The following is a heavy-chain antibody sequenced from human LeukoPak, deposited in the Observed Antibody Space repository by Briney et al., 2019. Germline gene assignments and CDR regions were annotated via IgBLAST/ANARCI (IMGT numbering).Heavy chain of an antibody. J-gene: IGHJ4*02. CDR2: IIPIFGTA. CDR3: ARDSGSSDGDY. V-gene: IGHV1-69*13. Sequence: GASVKVSCKASEGTYSSYAISWVRQAPGQGLEWMGGIIPIFGTANFAQKFQGRVTITADESTSTAYMELSSLRSEDTAVYYCARDSGSSDGDYWGQGTLVTVSS. CDR1: EGTYSSYA. D-gene: IGHD6-13*01.